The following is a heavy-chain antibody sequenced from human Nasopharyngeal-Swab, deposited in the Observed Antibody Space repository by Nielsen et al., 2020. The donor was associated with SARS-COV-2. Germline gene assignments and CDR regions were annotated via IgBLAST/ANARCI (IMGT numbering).Heavy chain of an antibody. CDR3: ARDAGWGGKYGSNWFDP. V-gene: IGHV3-11*04. Sequence: GESLKISCAASGFIFSDQYMSWMRQAPGKGLEWLSYMSNDSYVIKYADSVKGRFTVSRDNAKNSLYLQMNSLTPEDTAMYCCARDAGWGGKYGSNWFDPWGQGTLVTVSS. CDR1: GFIFSDQY. J-gene: IGHJ5*02. CDR2: MSNDSYVI. D-gene: IGHD1-26*01.